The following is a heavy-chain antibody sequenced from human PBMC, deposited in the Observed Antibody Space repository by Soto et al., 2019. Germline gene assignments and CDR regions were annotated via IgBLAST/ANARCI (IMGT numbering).Heavy chain of an antibody. J-gene: IGHJ6*02. V-gene: IGHV5-10-1*01. CDR1: GYSFTSHW. CDR3: AIPEGDYYYYGMDV. CDR2: IDPSDSYT. Sequence: GESLKISCKGSGYSFTSHWISWVRQMPGKGLEWMGRIDPSDSYTNYSPSFQGHVTISADKSISTAYLQWSSLKASDTAMYYCAIPEGDYYYYGMDVWGQGTTVTVSS.